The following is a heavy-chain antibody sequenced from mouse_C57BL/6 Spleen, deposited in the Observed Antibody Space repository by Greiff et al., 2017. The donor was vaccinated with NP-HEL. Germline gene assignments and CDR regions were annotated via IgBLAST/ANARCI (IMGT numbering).Heavy chain of an antibody. CDR2: IDPSDSYN. Sequence: VQLQQSGAELVKPGASVKLSCKASGYTFTSYWMQWVKQRPGQGLEWIGEIDPSDSYNNYSQKFKGKATLTVDTSSSTAYMQLSSLTAEDYAVYYSARQQGLRYFDDWGTRTTVTVSS. CDR1: GYTFTSYW. V-gene: IGHV1-50*01. CDR3: ARQQGLRYFDD. J-gene: IGHJ1*03.